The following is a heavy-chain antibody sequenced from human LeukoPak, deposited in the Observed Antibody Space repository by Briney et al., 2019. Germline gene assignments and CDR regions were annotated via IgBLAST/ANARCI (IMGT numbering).Heavy chain of an antibody. CDR1: GGSISSSTYY. CDR3: AGRDRITIFGVVD. D-gene: IGHD3-3*01. V-gene: IGHV4-39*01. CDR2: IYYSGST. Sequence: SETLSLTCTVSGGSISSSTYYWGWIRQPPGKGLEWIRTIYYSGSTYYNPSLKSRVTISVDTSKNQFSLKLSSVTAADTAVYYCAGRDRITIFGVVDWGQGTLVTVSS. J-gene: IGHJ4*02.